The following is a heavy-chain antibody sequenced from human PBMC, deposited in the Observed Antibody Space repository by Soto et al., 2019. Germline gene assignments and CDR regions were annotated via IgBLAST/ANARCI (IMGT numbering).Heavy chain of an antibody. Sequence: QVPLVQSGAEVKKPGSSVTVSCKASGGTFSSYAIHWVRQAPGQGRERMGGIIPMNGPATYAKRFQGRVTLAAHQSTHPAYMGLPSLPSQRTAVYYCATVTSMVREAIDTWFASWGHAPLVPVSS. CDR3: ATVTSMVREAIDTWFAS. D-gene: IGHD3-10*01. J-gene: IGHJ5*01. CDR1: GGTFSSYA. V-gene: IGHV1-69*01. CDR2: IIPMNGPA.